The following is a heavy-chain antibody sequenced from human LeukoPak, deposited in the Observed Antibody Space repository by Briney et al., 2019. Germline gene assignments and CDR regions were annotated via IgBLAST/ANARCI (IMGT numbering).Heavy chain of an antibody. V-gene: IGHV3-7*01. CDR3: ARDQGSARWLQFFDAFDI. CDR2: IKQDGSEK. D-gene: IGHD5-24*01. Sequence: PGGSLRLSCAASGFTFSSYWMSWVRQAPGKGLEWVANIKQDGSEKYYVDSVKGRFTISRDNAKNSLYLQVNSLRAEDTAVYYCARDQGSARWLQFFDAFDIWGQGTMVTVSS. J-gene: IGHJ3*02. CDR1: GFTFSSYW.